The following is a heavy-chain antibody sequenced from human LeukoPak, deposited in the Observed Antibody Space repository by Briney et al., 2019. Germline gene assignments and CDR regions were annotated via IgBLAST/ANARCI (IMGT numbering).Heavy chain of an antibody. Sequence: SQTLSLTCSVSGDSVSSGGYYWSWIPQHPGKGLEWIGYIHYIGGTFYNPSLKSRVTISLDTSRNQFSLELKSVTAADTAVYYCALRGYSYGTGWFDPWGQGTLVTVSP. CDR3: ALRGYSYGTGWFDP. D-gene: IGHD5-18*01. J-gene: IGHJ5*02. V-gene: IGHV4-31*02. CDR2: IHYIGGT. CDR1: GDSVSSGGYY.